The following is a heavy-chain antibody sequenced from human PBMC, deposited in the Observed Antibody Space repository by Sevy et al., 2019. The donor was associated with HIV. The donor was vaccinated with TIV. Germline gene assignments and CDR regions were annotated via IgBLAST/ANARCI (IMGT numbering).Heavy chain of an antibody. Sequence: GESLKISCKGSGYSFTSYWIGWVRQMPGKGLEWMGIIYPGDSDTRYSPSFQGQVTISADKSISPAYLQWSSLKASDTAMYYCARLSIVVVTANYYFDYWGQGTLVTVSS. D-gene: IGHD2-21*02. CDR3: ARLSIVVVTANYYFDY. CDR2: IYPGDSDT. V-gene: IGHV5-51*01. J-gene: IGHJ4*02. CDR1: GYSFTSYW.